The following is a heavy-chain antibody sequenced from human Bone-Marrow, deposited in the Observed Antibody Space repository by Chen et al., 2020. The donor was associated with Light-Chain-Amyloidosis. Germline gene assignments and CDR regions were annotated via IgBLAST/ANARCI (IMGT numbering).Heavy chain of an antibody. CDR2: ISRSGTT. D-gene: IGHD4-17*01. CDR1: GFTFSTLA. CDR3: AKLASGDYVDS. V-gene: IGHV3-23*04. J-gene: IGHJ4*02. Sequence: DVHLVESGGGWVQPGGSLRLSCAGPGFTFSTLAMTWVRQAPGKGLEWVSAISRSGTTFYADSVKGRFTISRDSSKNTYLQMHSLRVEDTAVYYCAKLASGDYVDSWGRGSLVTVSS.